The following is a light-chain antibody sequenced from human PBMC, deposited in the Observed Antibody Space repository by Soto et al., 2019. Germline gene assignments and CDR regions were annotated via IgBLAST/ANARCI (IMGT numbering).Light chain of an antibody. J-gene: IGKJ5*01. CDR1: QNINNY. CDR3: QQYENLPT. CDR2: DAS. Sequence: DIQMTQSPSSLSASVGDRVTITCQASQNINNYLNWYQQTPGRAPXILIYDASNLEAGVPSRLRGSGSGTDFTFTISRLQPEDIATYYCQQYENLPTFGQGTRLEIK. V-gene: IGKV1-33*01.